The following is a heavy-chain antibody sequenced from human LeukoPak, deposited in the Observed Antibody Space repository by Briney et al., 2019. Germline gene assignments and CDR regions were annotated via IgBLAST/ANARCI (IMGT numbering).Heavy chain of an antibody. Sequence: GVARTLSRAASGFTFSSYAMRWVRQAPGKGREWVSPLRGSGGSTYYADSVKGRCTISRDNSNNTLYLQMNSLRAEGTAVYYCAKDGSSVSRSWYRFDYWGQRTLVTVSS. V-gene: IGHV3-23*01. D-gene: IGHD6-13*01. CDR3: AKDGSSVSRSWYRFDY. CDR1: GFTFSSYA. J-gene: IGHJ4*02. CDR2: LRGSGGST.